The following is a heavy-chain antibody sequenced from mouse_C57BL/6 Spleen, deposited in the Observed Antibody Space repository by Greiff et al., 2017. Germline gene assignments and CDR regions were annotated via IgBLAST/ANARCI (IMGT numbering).Heavy chain of an antibody. J-gene: IGHJ2*01. V-gene: IGHV1-69*01. CDR2: IDPSASYT. CDR3: ARGRWLLRDD. D-gene: IGHD2-3*01. CDR1: GYTFTSYW. Sequence: QVQLQQPGAELVMPGASVKLSCKASGYTFTSYWMHWVKQRPGQGLEWIGEIDPSASYTNYNQKFKGKSTLTVDKSSSTTYMQLSSLTSEDSAVYYCARGRWLLRDDWGKGTTLTVSS.